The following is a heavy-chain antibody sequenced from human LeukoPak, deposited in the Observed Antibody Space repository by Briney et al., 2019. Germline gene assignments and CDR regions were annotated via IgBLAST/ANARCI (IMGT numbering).Heavy chain of an antibody. D-gene: IGHD5-18*01. CDR1: GYTLSKLS. J-gene: IGHJ4*02. CDR2: FYPGGGET. CDR3: ATGIQLSPAASFYFDY. Sequence: ASVTVSCKVSGYTLSKLSMHWVRQAPGKGVEWMGGFYPGGGETIYAQRFKGRLTITEDILTNTANMELSSLRSEDTAVYYCATGIQLSPAASFYFDYWGQGTLVTVSP. V-gene: IGHV1-24*01.